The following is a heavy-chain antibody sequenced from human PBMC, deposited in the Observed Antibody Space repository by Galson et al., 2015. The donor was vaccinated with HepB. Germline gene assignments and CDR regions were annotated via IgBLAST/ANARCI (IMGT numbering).Heavy chain of an antibody. J-gene: IGHJ4*02. Sequence: SLTCTVSGGSISSSRYYWGWIRQPPGKGLEWIGRIYYSGSTYYNPSLKSRVTISVDTSKNQFSLRLSSVTAADTAVYYCARRAAYYYGSGSWYYFDYWGQGTLVTVSS. D-gene: IGHD3-10*01. CDR3: ARRAAYYYGSGSWYYFDY. V-gene: IGHV4-39*01. CDR1: GGSISSSRYY. CDR2: IYYSGST.